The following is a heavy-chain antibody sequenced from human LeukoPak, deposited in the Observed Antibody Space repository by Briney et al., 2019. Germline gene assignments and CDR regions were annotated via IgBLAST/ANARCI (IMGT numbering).Heavy chain of an antibody. CDR1: GFNFNHAT. V-gene: IGHV3-15*01. CDR3: AGITAAFDY. J-gene: IGHJ4*02. D-gene: IGHD1-20*01. CDR2: IKSQTEGETT. Sequence: GSLRLSCAASGFNFNHATMTWVRQAPGKGLEWVGRIKSQTEGETTDYAAPVKARFTISRDDSKNTLYLQMNSLKTEDTAVYYCAGITAAFDYWGQGTLVTVSS.